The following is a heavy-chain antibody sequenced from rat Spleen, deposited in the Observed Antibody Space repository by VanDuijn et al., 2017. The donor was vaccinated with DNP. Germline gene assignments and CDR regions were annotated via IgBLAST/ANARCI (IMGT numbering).Heavy chain of an antibody. CDR1: GFTFNNYW. CDR3: ASIAAPLGWFAY. V-gene: IGHV5-31*01. J-gene: IGHJ3*01. Sequence: EVQLVESGGGLVQPGKSLKLSCVASGFTFNNYWMTWIRQVPGKGLEWVASITSSGGSTYYPDSVKGRFTISRDNAKNTLYLQMNSLRSEDTATYYCASIAAPLGWFAYWGQGTLVTVSS. D-gene: IGHD1-2*01. CDR2: ITSSGGST.